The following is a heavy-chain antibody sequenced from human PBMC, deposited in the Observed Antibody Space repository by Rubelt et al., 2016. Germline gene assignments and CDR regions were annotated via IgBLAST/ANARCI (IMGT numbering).Heavy chain of an antibody. Sequence: EVQLVESGGGLVKPGGSLRLSCAASGFTFSNAWMSWVRQAPGTGLEWVGRIKSKTDGGTTVYAAPVKGRFTISRDDSKNTLYLQMNSLKTEDTAVHYCTTDGDSSSSGWTTWGQGTLVTVSS. CDR2: IKSKTDGGTT. CDR1: GFTFSNAW. J-gene: IGHJ4*02. CDR3: TTDGDSSSSGWTT. V-gene: IGHV3-15*01. D-gene: IGHD6-6*01.